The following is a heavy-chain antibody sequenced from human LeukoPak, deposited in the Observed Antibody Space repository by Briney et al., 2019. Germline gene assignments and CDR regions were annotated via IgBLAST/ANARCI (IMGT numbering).Heavy chain of an antibody. CDR1: GGSISSSNYY. CDR3: ARAPMVRGVTYYYYYMDV. CDR2: IYTSGTT. Sequence: PSETLSLTCTVSGGSISSSNYYWSWIRQPAGKGLEWIGRIYTSGTTNYNPSLKSRVTISVDTSKNQFSLKLSSVTAADTAVYYCARAPMVRGVTYYYYYMDVWGKGTTVTISS. D-gene: IGHD3-10*01. J-gene: IGHJ6*03. V-gene: IGHV4-61*02.